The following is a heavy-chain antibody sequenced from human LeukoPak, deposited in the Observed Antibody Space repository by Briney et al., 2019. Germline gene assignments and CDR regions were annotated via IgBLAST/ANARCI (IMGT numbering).Heavy chain of an antibody. Sequence: GGSLRLSCAASGFTFSSYWMSWVRQAPGKGLECVANIKPDGSEKYYVDSVKVRFTISRDNAKNSLYLQMNSLRAEDTAVYYCARPVLADFDYWGQGTLVTVSS. CDR2: IKPDGSEK. CDR1: GFTFSSYW. V-gene: IGHV3-7*03. CDR3: ARPVLADFDY. J-gene: IGHJ4*02.